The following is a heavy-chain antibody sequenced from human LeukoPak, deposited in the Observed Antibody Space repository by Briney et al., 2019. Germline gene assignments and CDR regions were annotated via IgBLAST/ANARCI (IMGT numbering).Heavy chain of an antibody. Sequence: GGSLRLSCAASGFSFNDYSISWIRQAPGKGLEWLSHITSSGTTTYYADSMMGRFTISRDNAKNSLYLQMNSLRAEDTAVYYCAMGLSAAILGGFDYWGQGTLVTVSS. CDR1: GFSFNDYS. CDR3: AMGLSAAILGGFDY. D-gene: IGHD2-2*01. J-gene: IGHJ4*02. V-gene: IGHV3-11*01. CDR2: ITSSGTTT.